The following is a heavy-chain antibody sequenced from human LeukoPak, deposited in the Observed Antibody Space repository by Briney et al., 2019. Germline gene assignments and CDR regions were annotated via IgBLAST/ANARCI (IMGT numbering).Heavy chain of an antibody. Sequence: PGGSLRLSCAASGFTFNNYATSWVRQAPGKGLEWVSAISGSGRSTYYADSVKGRFTISRDNSKNTLYLQMNSLRAEDTAVYYCAKGMTALVVYFDYWGQGTLVTVSS. D-gene: IGHD2-21*02. CDR2: ISGSGRST. J-gene: IGHJ4*02. CDR1: GFTFNNYA. CDR3: AKGMTALVVYFDY. V-gene: IGHV3-23*01.